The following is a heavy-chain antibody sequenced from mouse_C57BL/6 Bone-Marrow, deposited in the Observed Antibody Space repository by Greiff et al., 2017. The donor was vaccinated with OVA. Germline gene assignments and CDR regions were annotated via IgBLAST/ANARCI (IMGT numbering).Heavy chain of an antibody. CDR3: ATIGGWGDD. Sequence: VQLQQPGAELVRPGSSVKLSCKASGFTFTSYWMDWVKQRPGQGLEWIGNIYPSDSETHYNQKFKDKATLTVDKSSSTAYMQLSSLTSEDSAVYYCATIGGWGDDWGQGTTLTVSS. CDR2: IYPSDSET. J-gene: IGHJ2*01. V-gene: IGHV1-61*01. CDR1: GFTFTSYW. D-gene: IGHD2-3*01.